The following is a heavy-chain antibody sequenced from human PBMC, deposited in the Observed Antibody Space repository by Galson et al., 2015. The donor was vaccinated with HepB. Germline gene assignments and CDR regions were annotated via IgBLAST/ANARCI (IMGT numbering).Heavy chain of an antibody. CDR2: ISYDGGNK. D-gene: IGHD3-9*01. Sequence: SLRLSCAASGFTFSSYGMHWVRQAPGKGLEWVALISYDGGNKYYADSVKGRFTISRDSSKKTMYLQMNSLRTEDTAVYYCAKPRSSLLRYFDWFHSGHATLITVSS. V-gene: IGHV3-30*18. CDR3: AKPRSSLLRYFDWFH. J-gene: IGHJ1*01. CDR1: GFTFSSYG.